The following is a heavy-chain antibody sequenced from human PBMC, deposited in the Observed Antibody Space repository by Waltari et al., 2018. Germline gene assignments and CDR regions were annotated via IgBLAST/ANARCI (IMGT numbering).Heavy chain of an antibody. V-gene: IGHV3-43D*03. D-gene: IGHD6-19*01. CDR1: GFTFDDYA. J-gene: IGHJ4*02. CDR3: AKDSRGYSGWVDY. CDR2: MSWEGSTT. Sequence: EVQLVESGGVVVQPGGSLRLSCAASGFTFDDYAMHWVRQAPGKGLEWVYLMSWEGSTTSYADSVKGRFTISRDNSKNSLYLQMNSLRAEDNALYYCAKDSRGYSGWVDYWGQGTLVTVSS.